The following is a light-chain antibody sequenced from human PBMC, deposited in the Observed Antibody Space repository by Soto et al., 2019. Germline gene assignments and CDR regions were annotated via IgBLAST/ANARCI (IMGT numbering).Light chain of an antibody. J-gene: IGKJ5*01. CDR3: QQRSNWPGIT. Sequence: EIVLTQSPATLSLSPGERATLSCRASQSVSSYLAWYQQKPGQAPRLLIYDASNRATRIPARFSGSGSGTDFPLTISSLEPEDFAVYYCQQRSNWPGITFGQGTRLEIK. V-gene: IGKV3-11*01. CDR1: QSVSSY. CDR2: DAS.